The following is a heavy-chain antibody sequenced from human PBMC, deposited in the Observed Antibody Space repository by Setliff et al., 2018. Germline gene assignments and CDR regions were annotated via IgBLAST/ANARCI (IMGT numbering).Heavy chain of an antibody. Sequence: SETLSLTCVVDGMSFSEHYWAWIRQSPGKGLEWIGEISHTGSTNYNPSLKSRLTISVDTSKNQFSLKLRSVTAADTAVYYCARGGTFRYFDYWGKGTPVTVSS. J-gene: IGHJ4*02. V-gene: IGHV4-34*01. CDR3: ARGGTFRYFDY. CDR2: ISHTGST. CDR1: GMSFSEHY.